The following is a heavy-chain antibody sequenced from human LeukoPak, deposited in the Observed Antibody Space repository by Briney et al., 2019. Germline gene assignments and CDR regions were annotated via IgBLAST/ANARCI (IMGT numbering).Heavy chain of an antibody. CDR3: ARDTPEDGYNYLRFDY. D-gene: IGHD5-24*01. J-gene: IGHJ4*02. CDR2: ISAYNGNT. Sequence: ASVKVSCKASGYTFTSYGISWVRQAPGQGLEWMGWISAYNGNTNYAQKLQGRVTMTTDTSTSTAYMELRNLRSDDTAVYYCARDTPEDGYNYLRFDYWGQGTLVTVSS. CDR1: GYTFTSYG. V-gene: IGHV1-18*01.